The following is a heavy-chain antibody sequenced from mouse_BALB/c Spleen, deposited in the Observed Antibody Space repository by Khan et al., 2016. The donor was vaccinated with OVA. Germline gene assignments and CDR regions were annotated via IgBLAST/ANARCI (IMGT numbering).Heavy chain of an antibody. CDR2: INTYTGEP. CDR1: GFTFTNYG. CDR3: ARISSYWYSDF. D-gene: IGHD6-2*01. Sequence: QIQLVQSGPELKKPGETVKISCMASGFTFTNYGMNWVKQAPGKDLKWMGWINTYTGEPTYGDDFKGRFVLSLETSASTAYLQISNLINEDMATYFCARISSYWYSDFWGAGTTVTVSS. V-gene: IGHV9-1*02. J-gene: IGHJ1*01.